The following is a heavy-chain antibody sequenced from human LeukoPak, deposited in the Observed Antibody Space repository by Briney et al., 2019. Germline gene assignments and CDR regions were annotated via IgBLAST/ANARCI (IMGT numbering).Heavy chain of an antibody. D-gene: IGHD5-12*01. CDR3: ARDPPGYVKTLDY. Sequence: ASVKVSCKASGYTFTGYYMHWVRQAPGQGLEWMGWINPNSGGTNYAQKFQGRVTMTRDTSISTAYMGLSRLRSDDTAVYYCARDPPGYVKTLDYWGQGTLVTVSS. V-gene: IGHV1-2*02. J-gene: IGHJ4*02. CDR1: GYTFTGYY. CDR2: INPNSGGT.